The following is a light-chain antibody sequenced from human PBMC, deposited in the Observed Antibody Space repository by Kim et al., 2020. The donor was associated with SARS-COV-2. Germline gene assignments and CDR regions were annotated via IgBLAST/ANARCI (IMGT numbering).Light chain of an antibody. CDR2: GNN. V-gene: IGLV1-40*01. CDR1: SSKSGAGYH. CDR3: QSYDNSLSGWV. Sequence: TISRAEISSKSGAGYHLHWYQQXPXTVPTLLIYGNNTRPSGVPDRFSGSKSGTSASLAITGLQVEDXADYYCQSYDNSLSGWVFGGGTKLTVL. J-gene: IGLJ3*02.